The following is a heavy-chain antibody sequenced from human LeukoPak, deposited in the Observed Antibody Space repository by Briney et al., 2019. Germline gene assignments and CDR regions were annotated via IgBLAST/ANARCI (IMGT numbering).Heavy chain of an antibody. CDR1: GFTFTTAW. J-gene: IGHJ3*02. V-gene: IGHV3-15*04. CDR2: IESTAVGGTA. CDR3: TTDFDM. Sequence: GGSLRLSCSASGFTFTTAWMSWVRQAPGKGLEWVGRIESTAVGGTADYAAPVRGRFTISRDDSKNTLYLQMNSLKIEDTGVYYCTTDFDMWGQGTMVTVSS.